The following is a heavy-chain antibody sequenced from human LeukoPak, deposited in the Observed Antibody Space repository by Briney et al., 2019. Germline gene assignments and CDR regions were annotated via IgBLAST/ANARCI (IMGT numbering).Heavy chain of an antibody. CDR2: IIPIFGTA. CDR3: ARDLKGGSYYLGDNYYYYYMDV. V-gene: IGHV1-69*05. J-gene: IGHJ6*03. D-gene: IGHD1-26*01. CDR1: GGTFSSYA. Sequence: ASVKVSCKHPGGTFSSYAISWVRQAPGQGLEWMGRIIPIFGTANYAQKFQGRVTITTDESTSTAYMELSSLRSEDTAVYYCARDLKGGSYYLGDNYYYYYMDVWGKGTTVTVSS.